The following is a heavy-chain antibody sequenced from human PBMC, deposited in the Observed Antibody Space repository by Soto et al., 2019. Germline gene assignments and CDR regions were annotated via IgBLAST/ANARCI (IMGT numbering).Heavy chain of an antibody. D-gene: IGHD4-17*01. J-gene: IGHJ6*03. CDR2: IIPILGIA. Sequence: QVQLVQSGAEVKKPGSSVKVSCKASGGTFSSYTISWVRQAPGQGLEWMGRIIPILGIANYAQKFQGRVTITADKSPSTAYMELSSLRSDDTAVYSCARALTVTTYYYYYLDVWGKGTTFTVSS. CDR1: GGTFSSYT. V-gene: IGHV1-69*02. CDR3: ARALTVTTYYYYYLDV.